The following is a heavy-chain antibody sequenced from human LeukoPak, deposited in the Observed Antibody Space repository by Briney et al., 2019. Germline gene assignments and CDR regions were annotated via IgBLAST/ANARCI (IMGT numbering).Heavy chain of an antibody. Sequence: PGGSLTLSCAASGFTFSSYAMNWVRQAPGRGLEWVSSITTGSDIYYADSVKGRFTISRDNAKNSLYLDMNSLGAEDTAVYYCARQFGGSYGYWGQGTLVTVSS. V-gene: IGHV3-21*01. D-gene: IGHD1-26*01. CDR2: ITTGSDI. J-gene: IGHJ4*02. CDR1: GFTFSSYA. CDR3: ARQFGGSYGY.